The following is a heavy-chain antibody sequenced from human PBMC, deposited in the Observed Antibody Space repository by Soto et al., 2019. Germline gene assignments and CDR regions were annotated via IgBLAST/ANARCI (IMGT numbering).Heavy chain of an antibody. CDR2: IYYSGST. CDR1: GGSISSGDYY. Sequence: QVQLQESGPGLVKPSQTLSLTCTVSGGSISSGDYYWSWIRQPPGKGLEWIGYIYYSGSTYYNPSLKSRVTMSVDTSKNQFSLKLSSVTAADTAVYYCARTGPAVVYYYYGMDVWGQGTTVTVSS. V-gene: IGHV4-30-4*01. D-gene: IGHD2-15*01. CDR3: ARTGPAVVYYYYGMDV. J-gene: IGHJ6*02.